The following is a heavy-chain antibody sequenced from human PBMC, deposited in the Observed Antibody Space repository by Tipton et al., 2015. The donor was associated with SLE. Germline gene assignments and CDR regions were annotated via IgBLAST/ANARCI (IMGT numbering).Heavy chain of an antibody. J-gene: IGHJ3*02. V-gene: IGHV4-4*07. D-gene: IGHD4-11*01. CDR2: IYTSVTY. CDR3: ARDRYSNGGFDAFDI. Sequence: LRLSCSVSGDSISSHYWSWIRQHAGKGLEWIGRIYTSVTYNYSPSLRSRVTLSVDMSKNQVSLRLTSVSAADTAVYYCARDRYSNGGFDAFDIWGQGIMVTVSS. CDR1: GDSISSHY.